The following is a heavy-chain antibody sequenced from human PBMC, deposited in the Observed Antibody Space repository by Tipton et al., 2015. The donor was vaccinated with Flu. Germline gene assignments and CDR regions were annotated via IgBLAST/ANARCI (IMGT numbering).Heavy chain of an antibody. CDR2: IYTSGST. Sequence: TLSLTCTVSGGSISSYYWSWIRQPAGKGLEWIGRIYTSGSTNYNPSLKSRVTMSVDTSKNQFSLKLSSVTAADTAVYYCARGRRLNRAPGQLDAWGQGTTVTVSS. V-gene: IGHV4-4*07. CDR3: ARGRRLNRAPGQLDA. J-gene: IGHJ6*02. CDR1: GGSISSYY. D-gene: IGHD1-14*01.